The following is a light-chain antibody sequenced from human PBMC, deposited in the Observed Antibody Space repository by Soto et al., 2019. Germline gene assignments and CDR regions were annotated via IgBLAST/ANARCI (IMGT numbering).Light chain of an antibody. CDR1: GSSIGTNT. J-gene: IGLJ2*01. Sequence: QSVLTQPPSASGTPGQRVTISCSGSGSSIGTNTVNWYRQLPGTAPKLLIYSNNQRPSGVPDRFSGSKSGTSASLGISGLQSEDEADYYCAAWDGSLNNVLFGGGTKLTVL. V-gene: IGLV1-44*01. CDR3: AAWDGSLNNVL. CDR2: SNN.